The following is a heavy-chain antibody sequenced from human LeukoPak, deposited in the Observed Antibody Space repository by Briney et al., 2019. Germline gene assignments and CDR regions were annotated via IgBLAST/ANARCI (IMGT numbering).Heavy chain of an antibody. CDR3: ARYSSSIHDAFDI. CDR2: INHSGST. CDR1: GGSFSGYY. Sequence: SETLSLTCAVYGGSFSGYYWSWIRQPPGKGLEWIGEINHSGSTNYNPSLKSRVTISVDTSKNQFSLKLSSVTAADTAVYYCARYSSSIHDAFDIWGQGTMVTVSS. D-gene: IGHD6-13*01. V-gene: IGHV4-34*01. J-gene: IGHJ3*02.